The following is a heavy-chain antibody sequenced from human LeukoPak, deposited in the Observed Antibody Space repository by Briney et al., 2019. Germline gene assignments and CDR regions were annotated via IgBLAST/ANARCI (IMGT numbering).Heavy chain of an antibody. CDR2: MNPNSGNT. J-gene: IGHJ5*02. D-gene: IGHD3-22*01. CDR3: ARESKHHYYDSSGYYVP. CDR1: GYTFTSYD. Sequence: GASVKVSCKASGYTFTSYDINWVRQATGQGLEWMGWMNPNSGNTGYAQKFQGRVTITTDESTSTAYMELSSLRSEDTAVYYCARESKHHYYDSSGYYVPWGQGTLVTVSS. V-gene: IGHV1-8*03.